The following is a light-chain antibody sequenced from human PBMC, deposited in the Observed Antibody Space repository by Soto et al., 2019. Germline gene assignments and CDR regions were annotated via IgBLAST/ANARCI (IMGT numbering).Light chain of an antibody. CDR2: DAS. CDR1: QSISSW. J-gene: IGKJ1*01. Sequence: DSQMPKPPSSLSASVGARVTITCRASQSISSWLAWYQQKPGKAPKLLIYDASSLESGVPSRFSGSGSGTEFTLTISSLQPDDFATYYCQQYNSYSETFGQGTKVDIK. CDR3: QQYNSYSET. V-gene: IGKV1-5*01.